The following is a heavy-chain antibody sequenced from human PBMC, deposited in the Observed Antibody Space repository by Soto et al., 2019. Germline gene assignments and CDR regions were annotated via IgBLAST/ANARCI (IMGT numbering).Heavy chain of an antibody. J-gene: IGHJ4*02. V-gene: IGHV4-30-2*01. D-gene: IGHD3-22*01. CDR3: ARGGVDYYDSSGYYCLVASAAY. CDR2: IYHSGST. Sequence: PSETLSLTCAVSGGSISSGGYSWSWIRQPPGKGLEWIGYIYHSGSTYYNPSLKSRVTISVDRSKNQFSLKLSSVTAADTAVYYCARGGVDYYDSSGYYCLVASAAYWGQGTQVTVSS. CDR1: GGSISSGGYS.